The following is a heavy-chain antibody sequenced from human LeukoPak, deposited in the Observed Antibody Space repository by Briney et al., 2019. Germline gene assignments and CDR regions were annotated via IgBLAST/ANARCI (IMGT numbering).Heavy chain of an antibody. CDR3: ARGGDYCSSTSCTLDY. CDR2: INHSGST. Sequence: PSQTLSLTCAVSGGSISSGGYSWSWIRQPPGKGLEWIGEINHSGSTNYNPSLKSRVTISVDTSKNQFSLKLSSVTAADTAVYYCARGGDYCSSTSCTLDYWGQGTLVTVSS. CDR1: GGSISSGGYS. D-gene: IGHD2-2*01. V-gene: IGHV4-30-2*01. J-gene: IGHJ4*02.